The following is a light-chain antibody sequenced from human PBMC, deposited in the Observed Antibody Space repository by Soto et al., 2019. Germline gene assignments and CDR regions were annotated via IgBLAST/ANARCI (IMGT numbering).Light chain of an antibody. CDR3: AAWDDSRNAVV. CDR2: SNN. Sequence: QSVLTQPPSASGTPGQRVTISCSGSNSNIGSNTVNWYQQLPGTAPKLLIYSNNQRPSGVPDRFSGSKSGTSASLAISGLQSEDEADYYCAAWDDSRNAVVFGGGTQLTVL. J-gene: IGLJ2*01. V-gene: IGLV1-44*01. CDR1: NSNIGSNT.